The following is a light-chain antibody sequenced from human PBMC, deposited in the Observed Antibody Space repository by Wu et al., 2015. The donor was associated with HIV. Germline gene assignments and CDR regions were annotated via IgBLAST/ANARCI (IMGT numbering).Light chain of an antibody. J-gene: IGKJ2*01. CDR3: QQRRYWPLYT. V-gene: IGKV3-11*01. CDR1: QSVASF. Sequence: LXCRASQSVASFLAWYQQKPGQAPRLLIYDASNRATGIPARFSGSGSGTDFTLTISSLEPEDFAVYYCQQRRYWPLYTFGQGTKLEIK. CDR2: DAS.